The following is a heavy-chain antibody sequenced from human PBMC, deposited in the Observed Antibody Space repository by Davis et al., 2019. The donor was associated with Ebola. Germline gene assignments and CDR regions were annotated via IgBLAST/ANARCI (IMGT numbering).Heavy chain of an antibody. CDR1: GGTFSSYT. Sequence: AASVKVSCKASGGTFSSYTISWVRQAPGQGLEWMGRIIPILDITNYAQKFQGRVTVTRDTSTTTVYMDLSSLRSEDTALYYCTTPGGQDSGYDVFDIWGQGTTVTVS. CDR3: TTPGGQDSGYDVFDI. CDR2: IIPILDIT. D-gene: IGHD5-12*01. J-gene: IGHJ3*02. V-gene: IGHV1-69*02.